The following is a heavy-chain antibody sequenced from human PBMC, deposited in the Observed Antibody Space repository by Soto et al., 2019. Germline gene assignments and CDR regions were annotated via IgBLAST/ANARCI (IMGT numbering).Heavy chain of an antibody. J-gene: IGHJ4*02. CDR1: GFTFSSYD. Sequence: EVQLVESGGGLVQPGGSLRLSCAASGFTFSSYDMHWVRQATGKGLEWVSAIGTAGDTYYPGSVKGRFTIYRENAKNSLYLRMNSLRAGDTAVYYCARGVVRDGYNGFDYWGQGTLVTVSS. V-gene: IGHV3-13*01. CDR3: ARGVVRDGYNGFDY. D-gene: IGHD5-12*01. CDR2: IGTAGDT.